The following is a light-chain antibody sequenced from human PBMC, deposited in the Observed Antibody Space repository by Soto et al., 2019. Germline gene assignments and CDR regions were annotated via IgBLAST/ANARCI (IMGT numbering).Light chain of an antibody. Sequence: EILMTQSPATLSLSPGERATLSCRASQSVRSDLAWYQQKPGQAPSLLIYGASSRATGVPARFSGSGDVTEFTLTINGLQSEDFAVYYCQQYNIWPQAFGQGTKVEIK. CDR1: QSVRSD. V-gene: IGKV3-15*01. J-gene: IGKJ1*01. CDR2: GAS. CDR3: QQYNIWPQA.